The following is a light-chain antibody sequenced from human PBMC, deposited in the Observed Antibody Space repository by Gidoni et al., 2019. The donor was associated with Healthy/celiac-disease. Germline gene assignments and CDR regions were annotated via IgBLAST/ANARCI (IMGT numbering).Light chain of an antibody. CDR3: QSYDSSLSAVV. CDR2: GNS. CDR1: SSNIGAGYD. Sequence: QSVLTQPPSVSGAPGQSVTISCPGSSSNIGAGYDVHWYQQLPGTAPKLLIYGNSNRQSGVPERFCGSKSGTSASLAITGLQAEDEADYYCQSYDSSLSAVVFGGGTKLTVL. V-gene: IGLV1-40*01. J-gene: IGLJ2*01.